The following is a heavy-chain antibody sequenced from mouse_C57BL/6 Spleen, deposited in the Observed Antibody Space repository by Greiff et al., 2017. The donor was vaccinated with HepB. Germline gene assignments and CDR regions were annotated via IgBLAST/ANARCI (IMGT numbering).Heavy chain of an antibody. Sequence: DVKLQESGAELVRPGSSVKMSCKTSGYTFTSYGINWVKQRPGQGLEWIGYIYIGNGYTEYNEKFKGKATLTSDTSSSTAYMQLSSLTSEDSAIYFCAREEVWLRRDWYFDVWGTGTTVTVSS. J-gene: IGHJ1*03. CDR1: GYTFTSYG. D-gene: IGHD2-2*01. V-gene: IGHV1-58*01. CDR2: IYIGNGYT. CDR3: AREEVWLRRDWYFDV.